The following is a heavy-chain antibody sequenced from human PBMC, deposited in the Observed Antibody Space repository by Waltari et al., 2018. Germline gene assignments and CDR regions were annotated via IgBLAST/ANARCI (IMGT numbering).Heavy chain of an antibody. CDR1: GGSISSGSYY. Sequence: QVQLQESGPGLVKPSQTLSLTCTVSGGSISSGSYYWSWIRQPAGKGLEWIGYTYTSGTTNYNSPLKRRVPISGDTSNYQLSLKLSSVTAAEPAVDYCAIEKPLYISGMYGMDVWGQGTTVTVSS. J-gene: IGHJ6*02. CDR2: TYTSGTT. CDR3: AIEKPLYISGMYGMDV. V-gene: IGHV4-61*09. D-gene: IGHD2-2*02.